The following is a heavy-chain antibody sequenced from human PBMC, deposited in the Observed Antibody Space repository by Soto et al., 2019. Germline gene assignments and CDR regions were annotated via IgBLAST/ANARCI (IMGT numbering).Heavy chain of an antibody. Sequence: HPGGSLRLSCAASGFTFSSYAMSWVRQAPGEGLEWVSAISGSGGSTYYADSVKGRFTISRDNSKNTLYLQMNSLRAEDTAVYYCAKGGYCSSTSCYTPDDAFDIWGQGTMVTVSS. CDR1: GFTFSSYA. J-gene: IGHJ3*02. CDR3: AKGGYCSSTSCYTPDDAFDI. CDR2: ISGSGGST. V-gene: IGHV3-23*01. D-gene: IGHD2-2*02.